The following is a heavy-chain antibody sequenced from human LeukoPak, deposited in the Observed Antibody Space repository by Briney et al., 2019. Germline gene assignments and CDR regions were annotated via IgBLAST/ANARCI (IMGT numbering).Heavy chain of an antibody. V-gene: IGHV1-69*13. CDR3: ARGGAVAGPFDY. CDR2: IIPIFGTA. J-gene: IGHJ4*02. CDR1: GGTFSSYA. Sequence: LRASVKVSCKASGGTFSSYAISWVRQAPGQGLEWMGGIIPIFGTANYAQKFQGRVTITADESTSTAYMGLSSLRSEDTAVYYCARGGAVAGPFDYWGQGTLVTVSS. D-gene: IGHD6-19*01.